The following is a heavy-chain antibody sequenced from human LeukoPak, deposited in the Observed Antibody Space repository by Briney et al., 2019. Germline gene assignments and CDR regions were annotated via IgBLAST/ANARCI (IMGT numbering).Heavy chain of an antibody. J-gene: IGHJ5*02. CDR1: GFRFSSYW. D-gene: IGHD3-10*01. CDR2: MNQAGSEK. Sequence: AGGSLRLSCAASGFRFSSYWMSWVRQAPGKGLEWVANMNQAGSEKYYVDSVKGRFTISRDNAKNSLYPQMNSLRAEDTAVYYRARDGGRLGSYPWGQGTLVTVSS. CDR3: ARDGGRLGSYP. V-gene: IGHV3-7*04.